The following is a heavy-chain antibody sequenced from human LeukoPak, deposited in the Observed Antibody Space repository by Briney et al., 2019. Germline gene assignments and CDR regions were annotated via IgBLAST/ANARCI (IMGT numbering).Heavy chain of an antibody. V-gene: IGHV3-30*02. CDR3: AKDEVVPGYYYTDV. J-gene: IGHJ6*03. D-gene: IGHD2-2*01. CDR2: IRYDGGNT. CDR1: GFIFSNYA. Sequence: GGSLRLSCAASGFIFSNYAMQWVRQAPGMGLEWVAFIRYDGGNTYYADSVKGRFTISGDNSENTMYLQMNSLNAEDTAVYYCAKDEVVPGYYYTDVWGRGTTVTISS.